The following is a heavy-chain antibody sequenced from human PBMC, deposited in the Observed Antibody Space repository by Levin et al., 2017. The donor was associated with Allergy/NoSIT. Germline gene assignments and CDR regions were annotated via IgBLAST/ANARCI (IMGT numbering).Heavy chain of an antibody. CDR2: ISSSSSYI. Sequence: PGGSLRLSCAASGFTFSSYSMNWVRQAPGKGLEWVSSISSSSSYIYYADSVKGRFTISRDNAKNSLYLQMNSLRAEDTAVYYCARETSVVIRTSYYFDYWGQGTLVTVSS. V-gene: IGHV3-21*01. CDR3: ARETSVVIRTSYYFDY. J-gene: IGHJ4*02. D-gene: IGHD3-22*01. CDR1: GFTFSSYS.